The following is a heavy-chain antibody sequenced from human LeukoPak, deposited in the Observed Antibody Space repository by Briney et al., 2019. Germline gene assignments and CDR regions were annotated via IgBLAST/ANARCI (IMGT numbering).Heavy chain of an antibody. CDR2: ISGSGGST. J-gene: IGHJ4*02. CDR1: GFTFSSYA. CDR3: AKVEGYYGSVGLVDH. V-gene: IGHV3-23*01. D-gene: IGHD3-10*01. Sequence: PGGSLRLSCAASGFTFSSYAMSWVRQAPGKGLEWVSAISGSGGSTYYADSVKGRFTISRDNSKNTLCLQVNSLRAEDTAVYYCAKVEGYYGSVGLVDHWGQGTLVTVSS.